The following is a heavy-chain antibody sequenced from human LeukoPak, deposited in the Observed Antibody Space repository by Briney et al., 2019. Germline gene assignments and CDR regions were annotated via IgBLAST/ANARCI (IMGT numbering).Heavy chain of an antibody. CDR1: GYTFTSYA. J-gene: IGHJ4*02. CDR2: INAGNGNT. CDR3: ARDRSEYYFDY. Sequence: ASVKVSCKASGYTFTSYAMHWVRQAPGQRLEWMGWINAGNGNTKYSQKFQGRVTMTRDTSTSTVYMELSSLRSEDTAVYYCARDRSEYYFDYWGQGTLVTVSS. V-gene: IGHV1-3*01.